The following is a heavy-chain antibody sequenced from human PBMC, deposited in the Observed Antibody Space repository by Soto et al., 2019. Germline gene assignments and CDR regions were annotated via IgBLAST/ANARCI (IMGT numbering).Heavy chain of an antibody. Sequence: GGSLRLSCAASGFTFTRYSMNWVRQAPGKGLEWVSSISSTTNYIYYADSMKGRFTVSRDNAKNSVYLDMNSLSAEDTAVYYCARESEDLTSNFDYWGQGTLVTVYS. J-gene: IGHJ4*02. V-gene: IGHV3-21*01. CDR1: GFTFTRYS. CDR2: ISSTTNYI. CDR3: ARESEDLTSNFDY.